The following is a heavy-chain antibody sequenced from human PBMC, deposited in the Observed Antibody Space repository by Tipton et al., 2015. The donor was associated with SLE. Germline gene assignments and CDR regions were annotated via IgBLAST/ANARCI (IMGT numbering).Heavy chain of an antibody. CDR3: ARGRRDAYNFNYYYGVDV. J-gene: IGHJ6*02. CDR2: ISRGGSTI. V-gene: IGHV3-11*04. CDR1: GFSLSDYY. D-gene: IGHD5-24*01. Sequence: GSLRLSCVVSGFSLSDYYMSWTRQAPGKGLEWLSQISRGGSTIIDADSVRGRFTISRDNTKNSLYLQMNSLRAEDTAVYYCARGRRDAYNFNYYYGVDVWCQGTTVTVSS.